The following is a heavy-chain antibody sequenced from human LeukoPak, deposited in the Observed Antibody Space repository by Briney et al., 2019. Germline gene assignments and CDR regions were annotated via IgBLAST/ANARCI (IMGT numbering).Heavy chain of an antibody. D-gene: IGHD6-13*01. V-gene: IGHV4-39*01. CDR1: GGSISSSSYY. CDR2: IYYSGST. J-gene: IGHJ4*02. Sequence: PSETLSLTCTVSGGSISSSSYYWGWIRQPPGKGLEWIGSIYYSGSTYYNPSLKSRVTISVDTSKNQFSLKLSSVTAADTAVYYCARLESIAAAGWGQGTLVTVSS. CDR3: ARLESIAAAG.